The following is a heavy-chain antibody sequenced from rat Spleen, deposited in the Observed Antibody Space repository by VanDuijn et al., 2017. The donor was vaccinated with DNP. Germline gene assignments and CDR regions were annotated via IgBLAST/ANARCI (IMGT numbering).Heavy chain of an antibody. CDR3: ARHEDYSSYIYGFAY. J-gene: IGHJ3*01. CDR2: IGSAAYAP. CDR1: GFTFNNYW. V-gene: IGHV5-25*01. Sequence: EVQLVESGGDLVQPGRSLKLSCVASGFTFNNYWMTWIRQAPAKGLEWVAYIGSAAYAPYYGDSVKGRFTISRDNAKSTLYLQMDSLRSEDTATYYCARHEDYSSYIYGFAYWGQGTLVTVSS. D-gene: IGHD1-2*01.